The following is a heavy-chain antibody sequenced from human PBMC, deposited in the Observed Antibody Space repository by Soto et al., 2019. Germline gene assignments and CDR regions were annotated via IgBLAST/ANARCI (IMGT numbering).Heavy chain of an antibody. Sequence: QVQLQESGPGLVKPSQTLSLTCTVSGGSISSGTYYWSWIRQHPGKGLEWIGYVYYSGSTYYNPSLLSRLTISVDTSKNQFSLKLSSVTAADTAVYYCAREGQVWYGGPCLWGRGTLVTVSS. CDR2: VYYSGST. J-gene: IGHJ2*01. D-gene: IGHD4-17*01. CDR3: AREGQVWYGGPCL. CDR1: GGSISSGTYY. V-gene: IGHV4-31*03.